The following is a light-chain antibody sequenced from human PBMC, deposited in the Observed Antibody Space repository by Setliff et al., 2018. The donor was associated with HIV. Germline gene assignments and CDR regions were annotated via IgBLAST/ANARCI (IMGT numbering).Light chain of an antibody. CDR1: SSDVGGYNY. Sequence: QSALTQPRSVSGSPGQSVTISCTGTSSDVGGYNYVSWYQQYPGKAPKLMIYDVSKRPSGVPDRFSGSKSGNTASLTISGLQAEDEAEYYCCSYAGSYTFPYVFGTGTKV. CDR2: DVS. CDR3: CSYAGSYTFPYV. V-gene: IGLV2-11*01. J-gene: IGLJ1*01.